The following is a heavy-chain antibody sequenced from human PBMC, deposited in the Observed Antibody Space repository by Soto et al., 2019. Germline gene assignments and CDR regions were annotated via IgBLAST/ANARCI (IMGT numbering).Heavy chain of an antibody. D-gene: IGHD5-18*01. CDR2: ISGSGGST. V-gene: IGHV3-23*01. CDR3: AKDQVQLWFRDFDY. J-gene: IGHJ4*02. CDR1: GFTFSSYA. Sequence: PGGSLRLSCAASGFTFSSYAMSWVRQAPGKGLEWVSAISGSGGSTYYAESVKGRFTISRDNSKNTLYLQMNSLRAEDTAVYYCAKDQVQLWFRDFDYWGQGTLVTVSS.